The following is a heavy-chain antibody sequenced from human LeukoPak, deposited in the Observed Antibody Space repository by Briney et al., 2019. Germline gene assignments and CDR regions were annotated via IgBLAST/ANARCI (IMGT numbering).Heavy chain of an antibody. Sequence: ASVKVSCKASGGTFSSYGISWVRQAPGQGLEWMGWISAYNGNTNYAQKLQGRVTMTTDTSTSTAYMELRSLRSDDTAVYYCARNYDSSGPANWFDPWGQGTLVTVSS. CDR1: GGTFSSYG. V-gene: IGHV1-18*01. CDR3: ARNYDSSGPANWFDP. CDR2: ISAYNGNT. J-gene: IGHJ5*02. D-gene: IGHD3-22*01.